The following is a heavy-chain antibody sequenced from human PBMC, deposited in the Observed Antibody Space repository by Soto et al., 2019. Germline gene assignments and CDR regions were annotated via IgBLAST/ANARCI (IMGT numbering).Heavy chain of an antibody. CDR1: GFTFSSYG. CDR3: ARVHFGYRGIIDS. V-gene: IGHV3-33*01. D-gene: IGHD5-12*01. CDR2: IWNDGSNK. J-gene: IGHJ4*02. Sequence: QVQLVESGGGVVQPGESLRLSCAASGFTFSSYGMHWVRQAPGKGLEWVAVIWNDGSNKNYADSVKGRFTISRDNSKNTLYLQLNTLRAEDMAVYYCARVHFGYRGIIDSWGQGTLVTVSS.